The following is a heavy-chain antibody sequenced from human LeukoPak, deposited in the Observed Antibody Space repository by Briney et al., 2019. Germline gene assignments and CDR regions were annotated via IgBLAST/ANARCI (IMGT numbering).Heavy chain of an antibody. J-gene: IGHJ4*02. CDR3: ARAQTTLLLDY. V-gene: IGHV1-18*01. Sequence: ASVKVSCKASGYTFTSYGIIWVRQAPGQGLQWMGWTSAHNGNTNYAQKLQGRVTMTTDTSTSTVYMDLRSLRSDDTAVYYCARAQTTLLLDYWGQGTLVTVSS. D-gene: IGHD4-11*01. CDR2: TSAHNGNT. CDR1: GYTFTSYG.